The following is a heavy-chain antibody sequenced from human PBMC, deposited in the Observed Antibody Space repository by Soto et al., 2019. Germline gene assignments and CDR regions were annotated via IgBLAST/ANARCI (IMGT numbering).Heavy chain of an antibody. J-gene: IGHJ5*02. Sequence: CASVKVSCKASSETFASYDITWVRQAPGQGLEWMGWISTYNGNTKYAQNVQGRVSMTTDTSTSTAYMELRSLKSDDTAVYYCARVTRGSGDWFDPWGQGTLVTVSS. CDR3: ARVTRGSGDWFDP. CDR2: ISTYNGNT. D-gene: IGHD6-19*01. CDR1: SETFASYD. V-gene: IGHV1-18*01.